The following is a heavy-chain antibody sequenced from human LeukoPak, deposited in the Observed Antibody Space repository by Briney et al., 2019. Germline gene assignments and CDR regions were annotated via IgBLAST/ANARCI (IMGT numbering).Heavy chain of an antibody. Sequence: GGSLRLSCAASGFTFDDYGMSWVRHAPGKGLEWVSGINWNGGSTGYADSVKGRFTISRDNAKNSLYLQMNSLRAEDTALYYCAREIQAAAGTGFDYWGQGTLVTVSS. D-gene: IGHD6-13*01. J-gene: IGHJ4*02. CDR1: GFTFDDYG. CDR2: INWNGGST. V-gene: IGHV3-20*04. CDR3: AREIQAAAGTGFDY.